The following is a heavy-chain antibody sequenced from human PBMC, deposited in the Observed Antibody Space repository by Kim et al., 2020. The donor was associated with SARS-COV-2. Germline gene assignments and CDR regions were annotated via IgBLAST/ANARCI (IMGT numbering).Heavy chain of an antibody. CDR1: GYTFTGYY. D-gene: IGHD4-17*01. CDR2: INPNSGGT. J-gene: IGHJ5*02. CDR3: AVSTVTPRGWFDP. V-gene: IGHV1-2*04. Sequence: ASVKVSCKASGYTFTGYYMHWVRQAPGQGLEWMGWINPNSGGTNYAQKFQGWVTMTRDTSISTAYMELSRLRSDDTAVYYCAVSTVTPRGWFDPWGQGTLVTVSS.